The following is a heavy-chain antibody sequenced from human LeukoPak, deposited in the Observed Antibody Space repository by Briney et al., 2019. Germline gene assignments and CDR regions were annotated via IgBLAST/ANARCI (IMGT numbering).Heavy chain of an antibody. J-gene: IGHJ4*02. V-gene: IGHV1-2*02. CDR2: VNPNTGTT. D-gene: IGHD6-19*01. CDR3: AKDWGIAMTGLYSFDH. Sequence: ASVRVSCKTSGYPFRGYYVHWVRQAPGQGLEWMGWVNPNTGTTSSAKKFQGRVTMTTDTSINTVYMELRSLISDDTAMYYCAKDWGIAMTGLYSFDHWGQGTLVTVSS. CDR1: GYPFRGYY.